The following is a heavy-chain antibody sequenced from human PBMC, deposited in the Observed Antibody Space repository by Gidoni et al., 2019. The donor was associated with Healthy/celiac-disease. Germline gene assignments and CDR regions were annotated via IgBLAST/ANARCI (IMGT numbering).Heavy chain of an antibody. J-gene: IGHJ4*02. Sequence: GFTFSSYAMSWVRQAPGKGLEWVSAISGSGGSTYYADSVKGRFTISRDNSKNTLYLQMNSLRAEDTAVYYCAKAGPWGDYGLANRGYWGQGTLVTVSS. V-gene: IGHV3-23*01. D-gene: IGHD4-17*01. CDR2: ISGSGGST. CDR1: GFTFSSYA. CDR3: AKAGPWGDYGLANRGY.